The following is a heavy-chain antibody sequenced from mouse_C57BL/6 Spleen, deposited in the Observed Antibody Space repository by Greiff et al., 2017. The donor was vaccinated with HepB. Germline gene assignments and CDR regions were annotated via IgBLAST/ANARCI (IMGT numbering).Heavy chain of an antibody. Sequence: VQLQESGAELAKPGASVKLSCKASGYTFTSYWMHWVKQRPGQGLEWIGYINPSSGYTKYNQKFKDKATLTADKSSSTAYMQLSSRTYEDSAVYYCARPYSSGYVWFAYWGQGTLVTVSA. J-gene: IGHJ3*01. D-gene: IGHD3-2*02. CDR3: ARPYSSGYVWFAY. V-gene: IGHV1-7*01. CDR2: INPSSGYT. CDR1: GYTFTSYW.